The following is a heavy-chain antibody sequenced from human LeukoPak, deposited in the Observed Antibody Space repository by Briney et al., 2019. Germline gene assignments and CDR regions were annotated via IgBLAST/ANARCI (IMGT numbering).Heavy chain of an antibody. V-gene: IGHV3-30*04. CDR1: GFTFSSYA. D-gene: IGHD6-13*01. CDR2: ISYDGSNK. J-gene: IGHJ3*02. Sequence: GGSLRLSCAASGFTFSSYAMHWVRQAPGKGLEWVAVISYDGSNKYYADSVKGRFTISRDNAKNSLYLQMNSLRAEDTAVYYCARDKSLAAAGLDAFDIWGQGTMVTVSS. CDR3: ARDKSLAAAGLDAFDI.